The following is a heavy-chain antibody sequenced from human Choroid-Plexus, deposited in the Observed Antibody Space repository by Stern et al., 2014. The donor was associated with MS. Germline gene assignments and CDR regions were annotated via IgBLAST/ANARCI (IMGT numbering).Heavy chain of an antibody. D-gene: IGHD2/OR15-2a*01. Sequence: VQLVQSGGGVVQPGRPLRLSCVASGFTFGSCAMHWVRQAPAKGLAWVAGVSYDGSNKYYADSVKGRFTISRDHSQNTLYMQMSSLRPEDTAVYYCAKDRQYLTYFFDHWGQGSLVTVSS. J-gene: IGHJ5*02. CDR1: GFTFGSCA. CDR2: VSYDGSNK. V-gene: IGHV3-30*18. CDR3: AKDRQYLTYFFDH.